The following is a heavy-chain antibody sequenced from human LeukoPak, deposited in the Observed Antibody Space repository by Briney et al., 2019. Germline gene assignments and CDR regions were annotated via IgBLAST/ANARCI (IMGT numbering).Heavy chain of an antibody. Sequence: SVKVSCKASGGTFSSYAISWVRQAPGQGLEWMGGIIPIFGTANYAQKFQGRVTITTDESTSTAYMELRSLRSDDTAVYYCARDGVKQQLEPGRYWGQGTLVTVSS. CDR1: GGTFSSYA. D-gene: IGHD6-13*01. V-gene: IGHV1-69*05. CDR2: IIPIFGTA. J-gene: IGHJ4*02. CDR3: ARDGVKQQLEPGRY.